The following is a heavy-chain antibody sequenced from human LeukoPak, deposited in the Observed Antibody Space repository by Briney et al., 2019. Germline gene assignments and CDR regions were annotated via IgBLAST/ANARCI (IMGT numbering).Heavy chain of an antibody. D-gene: IGHD3-16*02. J-gene: IGHJ4*02. CDR1: GGSFADFY. V-gene: IGHV4-34*01. CDR2: IHPGGTT. Sequence: PSETLSLTCAVFGGSFADFYWAYVRQPPGEGLEGIGEIHPGGTTNYNPSLTSRVTMSVDTSKNQFSLRLTSVTAADTAVYFCARYRYKTGELDYWGQGTLVTVSS. CDR3: ARYRYKTGELDY.